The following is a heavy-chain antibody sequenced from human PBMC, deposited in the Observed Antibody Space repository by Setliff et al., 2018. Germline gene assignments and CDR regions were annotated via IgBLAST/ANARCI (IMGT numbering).Heavy chain of an antibody. CDR3: ARDGDNYYDSSGYYLNHAFDI. CDR2: IIPIFGTA. D-gene: IGHD3-22*01. Sequence: SVKVSCKASGDTFSSSAISWVRQAPGQGLEWMGGIIPIFGTANYAQKFQGRVTITADESTSTAYMELSSLRSEDAAVYYCARDGDNYYDSSGYYLNHAFDIWGQGTMVTVSS. J-gene: IGHJ3*02. V-gene: IGHV1-69*13. CDR1: GDTFSSSA.